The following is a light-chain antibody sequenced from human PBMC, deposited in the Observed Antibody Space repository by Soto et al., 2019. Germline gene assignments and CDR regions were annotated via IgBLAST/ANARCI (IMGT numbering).Light chain of an antibody. CDR3: VSYTTSASYV. Sequence: QAVLTQPASVSGSPGQSITISCSGTSSDVGNYIFVSWYRQHPVTAPTLMIYDINNRPSGVSNRFSGSKSGTTASPTISGLQAEHEADYYCVSYTTSASYVFGTGTKATVL. CDR1: SSDVGNYIF. V-gene: IGLV2-14*01. J-gene: IGLJ1*01. CDR2: DIN.